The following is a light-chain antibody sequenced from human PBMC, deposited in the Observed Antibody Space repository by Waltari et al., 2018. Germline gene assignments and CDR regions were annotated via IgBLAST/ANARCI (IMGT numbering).Light chain of an antibody. CDR2: EAS. CDR3: QQRSNWPPLT. Sequence: EVVLIPSPASLSSSPGERVTLSCRASQNLHKYLAWYQQKPGQAPRLLIYEASNRATGIPDRFSGSGSGTDFTLTIDSLEPEDFAVYFCQQRSNWPPLTFGGGTKVEIK. J-gene: IGKJ4*01. V-gene: IGKV3-11*01. CDR1: QNLHKY.